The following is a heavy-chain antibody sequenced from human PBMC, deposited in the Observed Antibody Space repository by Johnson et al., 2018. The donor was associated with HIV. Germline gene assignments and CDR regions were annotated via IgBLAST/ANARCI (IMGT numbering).Heavy chain of an antibody. D-gene: IGHD1-1*01. CDR2: ISYDGSNK. Sequence: QVQLVESGGGVVQPGRSLRLSCAVSGFTFSRNAMHWVRQAPGKGLEWMAVISYDGSNKYFADSVKGRFTISRDNSKNTLYLQMSSLRAEDTAVYYCARGGIIHDAFDIWGQGTMVTVSS. CDR1: GFTFSRNA. J-gene: IGHJ3*02. V-gene: IGHV3-30*03. CDR3: ARGGIIHDAFDI.